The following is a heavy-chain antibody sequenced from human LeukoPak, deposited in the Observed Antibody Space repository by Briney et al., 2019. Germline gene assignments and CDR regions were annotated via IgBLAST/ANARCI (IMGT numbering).Heavy chain of an antibody. Sequence: GGSLRLPCAASGFTISRNYMNWVRQTPGKGLEWVSVIYSGGSTYYADSVKGRFTISRDNSKNTLYLQMDSLRTEDTAVYYCARSWDARLNFDYWGQGTLVTVSS. J-gene: IGHJ4*02. V-gene: IGHV3-66*02. D-gene: IGHD1-26*01. CDR2: IYSGGST. CDR1: GFTISRNY. CDR3: ARSWDARLNFDY.